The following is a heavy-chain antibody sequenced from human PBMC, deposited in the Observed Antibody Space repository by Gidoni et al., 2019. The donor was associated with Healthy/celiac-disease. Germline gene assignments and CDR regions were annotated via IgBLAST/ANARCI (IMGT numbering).Heavy chain of an antibody. CDR2: ISGSGGST. Sequence: EVQLLESGGGLVQPGGSLRLSCADSGFTFSSDAMSWVRQAPGKGLEWVSAISGSGGSTYYADSVKGRFTISRDNSKNTLYLQMNSLRAEDTAVYYCAASKNSGFDIWGQGTMVTVSS. CDR1: GFTFSSDA. J-gene: IGHJ3*02. D-gene: IGHD2-21*01. V-gene: IGHV3-23*01. CDR3: AASKNSGFDI.